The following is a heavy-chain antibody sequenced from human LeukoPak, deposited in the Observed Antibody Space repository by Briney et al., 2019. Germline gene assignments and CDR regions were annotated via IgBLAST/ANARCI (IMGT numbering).Heavy chain of an antibody. J-gene: IGHJ6*03. CDR1: GASISGSGYY. D-gene: IGHD3-9*01. V-gene: IGHV4-39*01. CDR3: ATRNAPPIRYFDWLLPYYYYYYMDV. Sequence: SETLSLTCAVSGASISGSGYYLGWIRQPPGKGLEWIGNIYYTGSTYYNASLQSRVTISIDMSKNQFSLKLSSVTAADTAVYYCATRNAPPIRYFDWLLPYYYYYYMDVWGKGTTVTVSS. CDR2: IYYTGST.